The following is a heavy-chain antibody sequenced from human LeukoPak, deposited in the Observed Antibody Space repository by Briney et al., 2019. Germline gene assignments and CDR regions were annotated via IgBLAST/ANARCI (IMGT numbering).Heavy chain of an antibody. CDR2: INPNSGGT. J-gene: IGHJ4*02. Sequence: ASVKVSCKASGCTFTGYYMHWVRQAPGQGLEWMGWINPNSGGTNYAQKFQGRVTMTRDTSISTAYMELSSLRSDDTAVYYCARRGSHCSGSSCYGTFDYWGQGTLVTVSS. CDR1: GCTFTGYY. V-gene: IGHV1-2*02. CDR3: ARRGSHCSGSSCYGTFDY. D-gene: IGHD2-15*01.